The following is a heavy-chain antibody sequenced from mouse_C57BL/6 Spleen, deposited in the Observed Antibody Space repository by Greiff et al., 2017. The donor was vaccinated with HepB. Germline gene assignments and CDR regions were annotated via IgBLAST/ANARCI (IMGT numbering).Heavy chain of an antibody. V-gene: IGHV1-64*01. CDR3: ARGDGYYDWFAY. J-gene: IGHJ3*01. D-gene: IGHD2-3*01. Sequence: QVQLKQPGAELVKPGASVKLSCKASGYTFTSYWMHWVKQRPGQGLEWIGMIHPNSGSTNYNEKFKSKATLTVDKSSSTAYMQLSSLTSEDSAVYYCARGDGYYDWFAYWGQGTLVTVSA. CDR2: IHPNSGST. CDR1: GYTFTSYW.